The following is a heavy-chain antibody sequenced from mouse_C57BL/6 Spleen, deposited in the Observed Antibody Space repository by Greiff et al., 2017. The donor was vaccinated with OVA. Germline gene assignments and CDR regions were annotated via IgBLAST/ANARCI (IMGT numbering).Heavy chain of an antibody. CDR1: GYAFSSSW. J-gene: IGHJ1*03. V-gene: IGHV1-82*01. Sequence: QVQLQQSGPELVKPGASVKISCKASGYAFSSSWMNWVKQRPGKGLEWIGRIYPGDGDTNYNGKFKGKATLTADKSSSTAYMQRSSLTSEDSAVYFCARGEDNGYDWYFDVWGTGTTVTVSS. CDR3: ARGEDNGYDWYFDV. D-gene: IGHD2-2*01. CDR2: IYPGDGDT.